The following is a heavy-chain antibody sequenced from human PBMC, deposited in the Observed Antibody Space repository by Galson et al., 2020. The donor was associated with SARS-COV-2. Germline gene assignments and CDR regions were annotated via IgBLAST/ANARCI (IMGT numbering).Heavy chain of an antibody. CDR1: GLTFSNTE. V-gene: IGHV3-48*03. Sequence: GGSLRLSCAASGLTFSNTEMNWVRQAPGKGLEWLSYISMSGITIYYADSEKGRFTISRDNAENSLYLQMNSLRAEDTGIYYCATGDVWFESWGQGTLVTVSS. CDR2: ISMSGITI. D-gene: IGHD7-27*01. CDR3: ATGDVWFES. J-gene: IGHJ5*01.